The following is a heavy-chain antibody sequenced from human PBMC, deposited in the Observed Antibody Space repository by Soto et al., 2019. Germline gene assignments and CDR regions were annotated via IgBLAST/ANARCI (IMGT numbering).Heavy chain of an antibody. CDR2: VSSSGNT. V-gene: IGHV4-4*07. J-gene: IGHJ6*01. Sequence: SETLSLTCTVSGDSLGNYYWFWIRQPVGKGLEWIGRVSSSGNTNANPTLNSRATMSIDTSKNQFSLRLRSVTAADTAVYYCARADYQISTGSYAIDVWGQGNTVKVSS. D-gene: IGHD2-8*02. CDR1: GDSLGNYY. CDR3: ARADYQISTGSYAIDV.